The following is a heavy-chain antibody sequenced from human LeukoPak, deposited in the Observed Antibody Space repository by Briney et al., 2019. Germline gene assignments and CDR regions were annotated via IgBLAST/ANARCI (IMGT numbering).Heavy chain of an antibody. V-gene: IGHV1-2*02. CDR1: GYTFTGYY. CDR3: ARSRRGYCSSTSCSFDY. CDR2: INPNSGGT. J-gene: IGHJ4*02. Sequence: GASVKVSCKASGYTFTGYYMHWVRQAPGQGLEWMGWINPNSGGTNYAQKFQGRVTMTRDTSISTAYMELSRLRSDDTAVYYCARSRRGYCSSTSCSFDYWGQGTLVTVSS. D-gene: IGHD2-2*01.